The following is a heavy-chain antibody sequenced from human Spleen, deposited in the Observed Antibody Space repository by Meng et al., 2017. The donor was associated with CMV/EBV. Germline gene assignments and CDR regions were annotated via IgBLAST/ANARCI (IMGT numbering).Heavy chain of an antibody. CDR1: GGSISSGDYY. CDR2: IYYSGST. D-gene: IGHD4-11*01. CDR3: ARSNVSQAFDI. J-gene: IGHJ3*02. Sequence: SETLSLTCTVSGGSISSGDYYWSWIRQPPGKGLEWIGYIYYSGSTYYNPSLKSRVTISVDTSKNQFSLKLSSVTAADTAVYYCARSNVSQAFDIWAKGQWSPSPQ. V-gene: IGHV4-30-4*08.